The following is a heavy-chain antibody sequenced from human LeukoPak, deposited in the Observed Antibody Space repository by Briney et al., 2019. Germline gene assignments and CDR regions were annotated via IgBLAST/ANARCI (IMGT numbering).Heavy chain of an antibody. D-gene: IGHD3-3*01. J-gene: IGHJ5*02. V-gene: IGHV3-53*05. Sequence: GGSLRLSCAASGFTVSSNYMSWVRQAPGMGLDWVSVIYSGGSTYYADSVKGRFTISRDNSKNTLYLQMNSLRAEDTAVYYCAKSPIRITIFGVVTTNWSDPWGQGTLVTVSS. CDR2: IYSGGST. CDR3: AKSPIRITIFGVVTTNWSDP. CDR1: GFTVSSNY.